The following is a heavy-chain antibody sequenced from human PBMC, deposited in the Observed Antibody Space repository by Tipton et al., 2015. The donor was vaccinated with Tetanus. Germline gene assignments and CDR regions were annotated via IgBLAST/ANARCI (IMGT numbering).Heavy chain of an antibody. CDR2: IQYNGIT. D-gene: IGHD3-22*01. Sequence: GLVKPSETLYLTCAVSGGSISTNYWTWIRQSPGKGLEWIGYIQYNGITNYHPSLKSRVSISVDSSTSQFSLRLASVTAADTAVYYCACGSGYFDSSYHSPLDFWGRGTLVTVSS. CDR1: GGSISTNY. V-gene: IGHV4-59*01. CDR3: ACGSGYFDSSYHSPLDF. J-gene: IGHJ4*02.